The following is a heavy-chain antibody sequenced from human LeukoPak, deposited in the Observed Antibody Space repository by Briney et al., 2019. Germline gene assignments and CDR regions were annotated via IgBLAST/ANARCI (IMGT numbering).Heavy chain of an antibody. CDR1: GGSIRSSYYY. D-gene: IGHD4-23*01. CDR2: IYDSGST. J-gene: IGHJ4*02. V-gene: IGHV4-39*07. Sequence: SETLSLTCTVSGGSIRSSYYYWGWIRQPPGKGLEWIGSIYDSGSTYYNPSLKSRVTISVDKSKNQFSLKLSSVTAADTAVYYCARNGGNSDFDYWGQGTLVTVSS. CDR3: ARNGGNSDFDY.